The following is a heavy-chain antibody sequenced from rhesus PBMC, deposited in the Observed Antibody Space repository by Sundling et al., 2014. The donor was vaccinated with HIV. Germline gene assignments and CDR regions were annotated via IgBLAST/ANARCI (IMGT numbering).Heavy chain of an antibody. Sequence: EVQLVESGGGLVQPGGSLRLSCAVSGFPFSTYGMSWVRQAPGKGLEWVSSISSASSYIYYADSVKGRFTISRDNAKNSLSLHMNSLRAEDTAVYYCTSEWNYYDYWGQGVLVTVSS. CDR2: ISSASSYI. V-gene: IGHV3-136*01. D-gene: IGHD1-32*01. CDR3: TSEWNYYDY. CDR1: GFPFSTYG. J-gene: IGHJ4*01.